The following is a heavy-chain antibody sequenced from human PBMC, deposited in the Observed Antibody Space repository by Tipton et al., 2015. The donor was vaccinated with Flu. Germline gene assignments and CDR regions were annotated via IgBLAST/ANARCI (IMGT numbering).Heavy chain of an antibody. J-gene: IGHJ3*02. Sequence: TLSLTCTVSGGSISSSSYYWGWIRQPPGKGLEWIGSIYYSGSTYYNPSLKSRVTISVDTSKNQFSLKLSSVTAADTAVYYCARGFYYAPPTGAFDIWGQGTMVTVSS. CDR2: IYYSGST. D-gene: IGHD3-10*01. CDR3: ARGFYYAPPTGAFDI. CDR1: GGSISSSSYY. V-gene: IGHV4-39*07.